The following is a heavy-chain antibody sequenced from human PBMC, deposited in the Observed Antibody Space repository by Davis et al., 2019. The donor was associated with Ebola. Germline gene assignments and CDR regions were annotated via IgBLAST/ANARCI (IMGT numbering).Heavy chain of an antibody. CDR1: GFTFSSYA. Sequence: GGSLRLSCAASGFTFSSYAMSWVRQAPGKGLEWVSSISSSSSYIYYADSVKGRFTISRDNAKNSLYLQINSLRAEDTAVYYCARDLGRQYNVVVKSYYYYGMDVWGQGTTVTVSS. CDR3: ARDLGRQYNVVVKSYYYYGMDV. CDR2: ISSSSSYI. J-gene: IGHJ6*02. V-gene: IGHV3-21*01. D-gene: IGHD2-21*01.